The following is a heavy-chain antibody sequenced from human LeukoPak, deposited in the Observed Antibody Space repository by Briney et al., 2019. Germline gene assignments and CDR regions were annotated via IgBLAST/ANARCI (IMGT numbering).Heavy chain of an antibody. J-gene: IGHJ4*02. CDR2: INHSGST. CDR3: AREVTGYPGKVLDY. D-gene: IGHD3-10*01. CDR1: GGSFSGYY. V-gene: IGHV4-34*01. Sequence: PSETLSLTCAVYGGSFSGYYWSWIRQPPGKGLEWIGEINHSGSTNYNPSLKSRVTISVDTSKNQFSLKLSSVTAADTAVYYCAREVTGYPGKVLDYWGQGTLVTVSS.